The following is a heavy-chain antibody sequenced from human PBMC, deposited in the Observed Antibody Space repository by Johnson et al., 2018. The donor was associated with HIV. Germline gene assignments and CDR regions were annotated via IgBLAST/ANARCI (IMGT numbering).Heavy chain of an antibody. CDR3: AKDKTLYGSGTFDAFDI. J-gene: IGHJ3*02. CDR2: VRYDGSNK. CDR1: RFTFSSYG. V-gene: IGHV3-30*02. D-gene: IGHD3-10*01. Sequence: QVQLVESGGGVVHPGGSLRLSCTASRFTFSSYGMHWVRQAPGKGLEWMAFVRYDGSNKYYADSVKGRFTISRDSSKNTLYLQLNSLRPWDTAVYYCAKDKTLYGSGTFDAFDIWGQGTMVTVSS.